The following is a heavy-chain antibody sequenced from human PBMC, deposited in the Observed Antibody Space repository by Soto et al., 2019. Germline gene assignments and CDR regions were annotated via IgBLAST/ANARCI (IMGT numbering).Heavy chain of an antibody. CDR1: GFGLINYG. D-gene: IGHD4-4*01. Sequence: ASVRVSCKASGFGLINYGCTWLRQAPGQGLERMGWISAYNGNTIYAQNLKARLTMTRDTSTSTAYMELRSLRSDDTAVYYCARLGVTTSVYYYTMDVWGQGTTVTVSS. V-gene: IGHV1-18*04. CDR2: ISAYNGNT. J-gene: IGHJ6*02. CDR3: ARLGVTTSVYYYTMDV.